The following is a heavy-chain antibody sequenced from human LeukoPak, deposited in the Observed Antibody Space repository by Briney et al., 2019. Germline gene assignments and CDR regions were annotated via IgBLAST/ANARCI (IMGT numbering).Heavy chain of an antibody. V-gene: IGHV1-46*01. Sequence: ASVNVSCKASGYTFTSYYMHWVRQAPGQGLEWMGIINPSGGSTSYAQKFQGRVTMTRDTSTSTVYMELSSLRSEDTAVYYCAREGIAAAGTGAFDIWGQGTMVTVSS. CDR2: INPSGGST. CDR3: AREGIAAAGTGAFDI. D-gene: IGHD6-13*01. J-gene: IGHJ3*02. CDR1: GYTFTSYY.